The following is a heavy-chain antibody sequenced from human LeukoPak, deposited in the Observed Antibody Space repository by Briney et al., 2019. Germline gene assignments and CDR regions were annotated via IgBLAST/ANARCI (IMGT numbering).Heavy chain of an antibody. V-gene: IGHV3-48*02. Sequence: RGGSETLLCTPSGFTHSIQYMNWARQAPGKGLEWVSYIINSGGTIYYADSVQGRFTISRDNAKNSLYLQMNSLRDEDTAVYYCARVGRGFYGMVVWAREPTVTVSS. CDR1: GFTHSIQY. D-gene: IGHD3-10*01. J-gene: IGHJ6*02. CDR2: IINSGGTI. CDR3: ARVGRGFYGMVV.